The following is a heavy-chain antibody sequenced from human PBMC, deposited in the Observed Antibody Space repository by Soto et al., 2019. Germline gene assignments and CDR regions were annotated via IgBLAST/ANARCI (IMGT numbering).Heavy chain of an antibody. CDR1: GFSVGSDG. Sequence: LGRSCAASGFSVGSDGRRWVRQAPGKGLEWVAVISYDGSNKYYADSVKGRFTISRDNSKNTLYLQMNSLRAEDTAVYYCAKDLTSILPALGYCSGGSCSPLYYGTDVWGQGTPVTVSS. CDR3: AKDLTSILPALGYCSGGSCSPLYYGTDV. D-gene: IGHD2-15*01. V-gene: IGHV3-30*18. CDR2: ISYDGSNK. J-gene: IGHJ6*02.